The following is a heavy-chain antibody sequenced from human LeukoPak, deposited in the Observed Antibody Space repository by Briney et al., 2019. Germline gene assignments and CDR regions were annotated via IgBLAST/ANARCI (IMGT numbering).Heavy chain of an antibody. V-gene: IGHV1-2*02. Sequence: ASVKVSCQASGYTFTGYYMHWVRQAPGQGLEWMGWISPNSGGTNYAQKFQGRVTMTRDTSITTAHMEMSRLTSDDAAVYFCAREDHCSSTSCQETYWGQGTLVTVSS. CDR2: ISPNSGGT. D-gene: IGHD2-2*01. J-gene: IGHJ4*02. CDR1: GYTFTGYY. CDR3: AREDHCSSTSCQETY.